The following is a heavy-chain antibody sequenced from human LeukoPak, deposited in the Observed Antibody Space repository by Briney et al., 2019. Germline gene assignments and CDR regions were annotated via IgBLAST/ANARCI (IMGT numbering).Heavy chain of an antibody. Sequence: GGSLRLSCAGSGFTFSNAWMTWVRQAPGKGLQWVGRIKSNVDGGTTDYAAPVKGRFTISRDNAENSLYLQMNSLRAEDTAVYYCARDSRSCRSSDCRGDAFDIWGQGTMVTVSS. D-gene: IGHD6-25*01. V-gene: IGHV3-15*01. CDR2: IKSNVDGGTT. J-gene: IGHJ3*02. CDR1: GFTFSNAW. CDR3: ARDSRSCRSSDCRGDAFDI.